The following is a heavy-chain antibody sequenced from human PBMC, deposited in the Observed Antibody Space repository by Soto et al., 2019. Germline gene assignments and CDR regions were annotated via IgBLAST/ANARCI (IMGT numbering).Heavy chain of an antibody. CDR3: ARVYPGTGWPFHYYGMDV. V-gene: IGHV3-7*01. CDR1: EFTFINYW. CDR2: IKQDGSEK. J-gene: IGHJ6*02. D-gene: IGHD6-25*01. Sequence: PWGSLRLSCVASEFTFINYWMSCFRQSPFKWREWVANIKQDGSEKYYVDSVKGRFTISRDNAENSLYLQMNSLRAEDTALYYCARVYPGTGWPFHYYGMDVWGQGTTVTVSS.